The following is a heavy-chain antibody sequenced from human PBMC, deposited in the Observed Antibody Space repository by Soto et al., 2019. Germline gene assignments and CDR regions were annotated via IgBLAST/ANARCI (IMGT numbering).Heavy chain of an antibody. V-gene: IGHV1-24*01. J-gene: IGHJ4*02. Sequence: GVSVKVSCNVSGYTLTELSMHWVRQAPGKGLGWMGGFDPEDGETIYAQKFQGRVTMTEDTSTDTAYMELSSLRSEDTAVYYCATWAYDSSGYYSPFDYWGQGTLVTVSS. D-gene: IGHD3-22*01. CDR2: FDPEDGET. CDR1: GYTLTELS. CDR3: ATWAYDSSGYYSPFDY.